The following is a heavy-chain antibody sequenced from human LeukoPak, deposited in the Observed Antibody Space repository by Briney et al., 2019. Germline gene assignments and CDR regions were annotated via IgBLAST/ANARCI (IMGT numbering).Heavy chain of an antibody. J-gene: IGHJ6*03. CDR1: GDSLSGASYF. CDR2: IYSSGTT. D-gene: IGHD4-17*01. Sequence: SETPSLTCNVSGDSLSGASYFWTWVRQPAGKGLEWIGRIYSSGTTYYNPSLKTRVTISLEKSQNQFSLDLNSVTAADTAVYFCATARAEYGDYNSYYYMDVWGKGTTVTVSS. CDR3: ATARAEYGDYNSYYYMDV. V-gene: IGHV4-61*02.